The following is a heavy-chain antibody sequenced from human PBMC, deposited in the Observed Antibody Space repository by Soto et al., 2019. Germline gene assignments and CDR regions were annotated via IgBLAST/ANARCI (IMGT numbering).Heavy chain of an antibody. CDR1: GYTFTSYG. D-gene: IGHD5-18*01. J-gene: IGHJ6*02. CDR2: ISAYNGNT. V-gene: IGHV1-18*01. CDR3: ARDGVETATGYYYGMDV. Sequence: QVQLVQSGAEVKKPGASVKVSCKASGYTFTSYGISWVRQAPGQGLEWMGWISAYNGNTNYAQKLQGRVTMTTDTSTSTAYMELRSLRSDDTAVYCARDGVETATGYYYGMDVWGQGTTVTVSS.